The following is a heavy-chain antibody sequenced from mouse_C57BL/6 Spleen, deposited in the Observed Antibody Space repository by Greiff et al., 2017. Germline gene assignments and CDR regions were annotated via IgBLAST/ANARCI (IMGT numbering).Heavy chain of an antibody. CDR2: IYPSDSET. Sequence: QVQLQQSGAELVRPGSSVKLSCKASGYTFTSYWMDWVKQRPGQGLEWIGNIYPSDSETHYNQKFKDKATLTVDKSSSTAYMQLSSLTSEDSAVYYCARWRSYYFDYWGQGTTLTVSS. V-gene: IGHV1-61*01. CDR1: GYTFTSYW. J-gene: IGHJ2*01. CDR3: ARWRSYYFDY.